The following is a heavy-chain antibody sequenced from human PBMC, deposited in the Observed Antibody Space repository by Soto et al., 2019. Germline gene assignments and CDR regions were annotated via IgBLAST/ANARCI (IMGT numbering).Heavy chain of an antibody. CDR3: ARMRSYPYYYYYMDV. CDR2: ISSSGSTI. Sequence: GGLLRLPCAARGLTFIDIYISWIRQGPGKGLEWVSYISSSGSTIYYADSVKGRFTISRDNAKNSLYLQMNSLRAEDTAVYYCARMRSYPYYYYYMDVWGKGTTVTVSS. V-gene: IGHV3-11*04. J-gene: IGHJ6*03. CDR1: GLTFIDIY.